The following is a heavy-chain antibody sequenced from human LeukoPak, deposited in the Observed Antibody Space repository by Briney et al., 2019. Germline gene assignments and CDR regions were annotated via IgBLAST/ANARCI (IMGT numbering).Heavy chain of an antibody. Sequence: GRSLRLSCVGSGFAFHNYAMHWVRRPPGKGLEWVSAINWNSDTKSYADSVRGRFTISRDRARNSLYLQMDSLRPEDTALYYCAKDTGGNGAYFYAMDVWGQGTSVTVSS. V-gene: IGHV3-9*01. D-gene: IGHD4-23*01. J-gene: IGHJ6*02. CDR1: GFAFHNYA. CDR2: INWNSDTK. CDR3: AKDTGGNGAYFYAMDV.